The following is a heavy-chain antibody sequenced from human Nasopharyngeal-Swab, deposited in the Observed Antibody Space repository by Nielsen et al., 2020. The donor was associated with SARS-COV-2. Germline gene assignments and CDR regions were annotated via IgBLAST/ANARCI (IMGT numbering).Heavy chain of an antibody. Sequence: CVRHVSGQGLEWMGGIIPIFGTANYAQKFQGRVTITADESTSTAYMELSSLRSEDTAVYYCARDGGYGDYVGFDYWGQGTLVTVSS. J-gene: IGHJ4*02. CDR2: IIPIFGTA. CDR3: ARDGGYGDYVGFDY. V-gene: IGHV1-69*01. D-gene: IGHD4-17*01.